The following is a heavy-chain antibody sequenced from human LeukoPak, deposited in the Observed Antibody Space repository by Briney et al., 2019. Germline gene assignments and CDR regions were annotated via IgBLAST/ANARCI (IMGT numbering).Heavy chain of an antibody. D-gene: IGHD3-10*01. V-gene: IGHV3-30*19. CDR2: ISYDGSKE. CDR1: GFIFSSYG. J-gene: IGHJ4*02. CDR3: ASADFYGSGSYYSGSCDY. Sequence: GRSLRLTCAASGFIFSSYGMHWVRQAPGKGLEWVAVISYDGSKEYYTDSVKGRFTISRDNSKNTLYLEMNSLRNKDTAVYYCASADFYGSGSYYSGSCDYWGQGTLVTVSS.